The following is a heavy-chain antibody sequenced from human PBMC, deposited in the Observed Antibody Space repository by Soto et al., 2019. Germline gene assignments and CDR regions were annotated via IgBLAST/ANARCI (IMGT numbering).Heavy chain of an antibody. V-gene: IGHV1-18*01. Sequence: ASVKVSCKASGYTFTSYGISWVRQAPGQGLEWMGWISTYNGNTNYAEKFQGRVTMTTDTSTSTANMELKSLRSDDTAVYYCARGPDPTYSDHWGQGTLVTVSS. CDR1: GYTFTSYG. CDR3: ARGPDPTYSDH. CDR2: ISTYNGNT. J-gene: IGHJ4*02.